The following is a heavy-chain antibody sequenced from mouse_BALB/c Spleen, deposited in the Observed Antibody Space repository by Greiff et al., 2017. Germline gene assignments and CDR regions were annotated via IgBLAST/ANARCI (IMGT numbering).Heavy chain of an antibody. D-gene: IGHD1-1*01. Sequence: EVQLVESGPGLVKPSQSLSLTCSVTGYSITSGYYWNWIRQFPGNKLEWMGYISYDGSNNYNPSLKNRISITRDTSKNQFFLKLNSVTTEDTATYYCARGLRGFAYWGQGTLVTVSA. CDR2: ISYDGSN. CDR1: GYSITSGYY. CDR3: ARGLRGFAY. V-gene: IGHV3-6*02. J-gene: IGHJ3*01.